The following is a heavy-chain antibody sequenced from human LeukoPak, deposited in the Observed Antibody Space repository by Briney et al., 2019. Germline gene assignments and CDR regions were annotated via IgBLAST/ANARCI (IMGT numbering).Heavy chain of an antibody. CDR2: VYTSGST. CDR1: GGSISSYY. Sequence: SETLSLTCTVSGGSISSYYWSWIRQPAGKGLEWIGRVYTSGSTNYNPSLKSRVTMSVDTSKNQFSLKLSSVAAADTAVYYCARFGELPFDAFDIWGQGTMVTVSS. CDR3: ARFGELPFDAFDI. D-gene: IGHD3-10*01. V-gene: IGHV4-4*07. J-gene: IGHJ3*02.